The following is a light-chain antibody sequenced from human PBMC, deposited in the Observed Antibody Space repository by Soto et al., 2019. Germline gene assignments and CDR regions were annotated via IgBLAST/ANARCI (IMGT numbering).Light chain of an antibody. V-gene: IGLV2-8*01. CDR1: SSDVGRFNY. Sequence: QSALTQPPSASGSPGQSVTISCTGTSSDVGRFNYVSWYQQRPGKVPKLMIFEVSERPSGVSSRFSGSKSGNTASLTVSGLQAEDEADYYCSSYAGNNIWVFGGGTKLTVL. J-gene: IGLJ3*02. CDR3: SSYAGNNIWV. CDR2: EVS.